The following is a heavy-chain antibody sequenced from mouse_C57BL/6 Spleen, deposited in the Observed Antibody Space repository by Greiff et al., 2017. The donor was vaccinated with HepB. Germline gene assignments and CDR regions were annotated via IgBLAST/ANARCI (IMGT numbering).Heavy chain of an antibody. CDR2: IYPGSGST. CDR1: GYTFTSYW. J-gene: IGHJ3*01. Sequence: QVQLKQSGAELVKPGASVKMSCKASGYTFTSYWITWVKQRPGQGLEWIGDIYPGSGSTNYNEKFKSKATLTVDTSSSTAYMQLSSLTSEDSAVYYCARGGGYDEGAWFAYWGQGTLVTVSA. CDR3: ARGGGYDEGAWFAY. V-gene: IGHV1-55*01. D-gene: IGHD2-2*01.